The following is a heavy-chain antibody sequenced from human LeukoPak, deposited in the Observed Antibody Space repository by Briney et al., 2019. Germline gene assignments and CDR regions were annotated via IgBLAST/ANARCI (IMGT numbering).Heavy chain of an antibody. CDR3: ASMTTVTKFDY. J-gene: IGHJ4*02. D-gene: IGHD4-17*01. Sequence: SETLSLTCAVYGGSFSGYYWSWIRQPPGKGLEWIGEINHSGSTNYNPSLKSRVTISVDTSKNQFSPKLSSVTAADTAVYYCASMTTVTKFDYWGQGTLVTVSS. CDR1: GGSFSGYY. CDR2: INHSGST. V-gene: IGHV4-34*01.